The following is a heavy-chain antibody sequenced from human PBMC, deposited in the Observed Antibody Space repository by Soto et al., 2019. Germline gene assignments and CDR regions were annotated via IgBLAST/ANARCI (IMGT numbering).Heavy chain of an antibody. V-gene: IGHV1-69*01. Sequence: QVQLVQSGAEVKKPGSSVKVSCKASGDTFSSYAINWVRQAPGQGLEWMGGIIPMFGTANYAQKFKGRVTITAGESTSTVYVELSSLRSADTAVYYCARVGPAHYYDSSGYYSPLDYWGQGTLVTVSS. CDR1: GDTFSSYA. J-gene: IGHJ4*02. CDR2: IIPMFGTA. D-gene: IGHD3-22*01. CDR3: ARVGPAHYYDSSGYYSPLDY.